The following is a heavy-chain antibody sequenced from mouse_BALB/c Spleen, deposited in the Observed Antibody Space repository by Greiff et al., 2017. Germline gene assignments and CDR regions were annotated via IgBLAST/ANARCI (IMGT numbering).Heavy chain of an antibody. CDR2: ISSGSSTI. V-gene: IGHV5-17*02. D-gene: IGHD4-1*01. J-gene: IGHJ2*01. Sequence: VQLQQSGGGLVQPGGSRKLSCAASGFTFSSFGMHWVRQAPEKGLEWVAYISSGSSTIYYADTVKGRFTISRDNPKNTLFLQMTSLRSEDTAMYYCARSDWGFDYWGQGTTLTVSS. CDR3: ARSDWGFDY. CDR1: GFTFSSFG.